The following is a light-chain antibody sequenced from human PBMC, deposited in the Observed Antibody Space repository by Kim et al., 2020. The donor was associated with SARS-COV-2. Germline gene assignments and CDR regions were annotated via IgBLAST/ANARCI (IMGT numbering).Light chain of an antibody. J-gene: IGLJ3*02. V-gene: IGLV3-21*04. CDR3: QVWGPDIGHEEVV. Sequence: SYELTQPPSVSVSPGETARITCGGSDLGSRSVHWYQQKAGQAPVLVISFDSDRTSGTPERFSASNSGNTATLTIRRAEAGDEADYFCQVWGPDIGHEEVVFGGGTQLTVL. CDR1: DLGSRS. CDR2: FDS.